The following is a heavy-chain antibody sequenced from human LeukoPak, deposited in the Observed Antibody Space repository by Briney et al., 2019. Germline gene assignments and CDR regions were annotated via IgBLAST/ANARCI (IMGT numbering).Heavy chain of an antibody. D-gene: IGHD2-2*01. CDR2: VDWDDDK. CDR1: GFSLSTSGMC. J-gene: IGHJ4*02. Sequence: SGPALVKPTQTLTLTCTFSGFSLSTSGMCVNWIRQPPGKALEWLARVDWDDDKYYSPSLRTRLTISKDTSKNQVVLTMTNMDPVDTATYYCARIITSPDYLDYWGPGALVTVSS. CDR3: ARIITSPDYLDY. V-gene: IGHV2-70*11.